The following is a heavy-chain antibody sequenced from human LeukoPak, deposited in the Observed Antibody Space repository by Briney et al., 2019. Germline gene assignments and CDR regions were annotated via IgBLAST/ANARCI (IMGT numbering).Heavy chain of an antibody. Sequence: GGSLRLSCAASGFTFSNAWMSWVRQAPGKGLEWVGRIKSKTDGRTTDYAAPVKGRFTISRDDSKNTLYLQMNSLKTEDTAVYYCTTNNWFDPWGQGTLVTVSS. V-gene: IGHV3-15*01. J-gene: IGHJ5*02. CDR3: TTNNWFDP. CDR1: GFTFSNAW. CDR2: IKSKTDGRTT.